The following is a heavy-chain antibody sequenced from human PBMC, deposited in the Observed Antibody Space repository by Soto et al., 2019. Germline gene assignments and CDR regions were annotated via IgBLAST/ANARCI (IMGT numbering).Heavy chain of an antibody. CDR3: AREGDYYDSSPRGFDP. CDR2: TYTSGST. CDR1: GGSISSYY. J-gene: IGHJ5*02. V-gene: IGHV4-4*07. Sequence: SETLSLTCTVSGGSISSYYWSWIRQPAGKGLEWIGRTYTSGSTNYNPSLKSRVTMSVDTSKNQFSLKLSSVTAADTAVYYCAREGDYYDSSPRGFDPWGQGTLVTVSS. D-gene: IGHD3-22*01.